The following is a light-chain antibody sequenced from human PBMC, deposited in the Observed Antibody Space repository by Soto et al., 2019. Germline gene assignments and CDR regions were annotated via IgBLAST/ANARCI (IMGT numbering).Light chain of an antibody. CDR3: QQYYSTPWT. V-gene: IGKV4-1*01. Sequence: DIVMTQSADSLAVSLGERATINCKSSQSVFSNSNNKKYLAWYQQKPGQPPKLLIHWASIRESGVPDRFSGSGSGTDFTLTINSLQAEDVAVYYCQQYYSTPWTFGQGTKVYIK. CDR1: QSVFSNSNNKKY. J-gene: IGKJ1*01. CDR2: WAS.